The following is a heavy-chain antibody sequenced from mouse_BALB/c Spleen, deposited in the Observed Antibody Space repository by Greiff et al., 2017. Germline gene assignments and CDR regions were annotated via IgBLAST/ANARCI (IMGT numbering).Heavy chain of an antibody. CDR3: ARSGYGFAY. D-gene: IGHD2-10*02. CDR2: INPSTGYT. V-gene: IGHV1-7*01. CDR1: GYTFTSYW. Sequence: VQGVESGAELAKPGASVKMSCKASGYTFTSYWMHWVKQRPGQGLEWIGYINPSTGYTEYNQKFKDKATLTADKSSSTAYMQLSSLTSEDSAVYYCARSGYGFAYWGQGTLVTVSA. J-gene: IGHJ3*01.